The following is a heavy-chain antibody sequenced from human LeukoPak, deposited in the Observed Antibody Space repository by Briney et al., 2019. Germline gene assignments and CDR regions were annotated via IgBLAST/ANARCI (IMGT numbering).Heavy chain of an antibody. CDR2: IYYSGST. V-gene: IGHV4-59*12. J-gene: IGHJ4*02. CDR3: ARVPGRSGPIDY. D-gene: IGHD3-3*01. CDR1: GGSISSYY. Sequence: KPSETLSLTCTVSGGSISSYYWSWIRQPPGKGLEWIGYIYYSGSTNYNPSLKSRVTISVDRSKNQFSLKLSSVTAADTAVYYCARVPGRSGPIDYWGQGTLVTVSS.